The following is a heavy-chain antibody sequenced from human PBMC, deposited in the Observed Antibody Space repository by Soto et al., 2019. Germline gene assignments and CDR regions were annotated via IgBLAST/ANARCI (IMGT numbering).Heavy chain of an antibody. CDR3: ARDGYYDGRYGSRKDYYYYFYMDV. CDR1: GYTFTSYY. D-gene: IGHD3-10*01. J-gene: IGHJ6*03. V-gene: IGHV1-46*01. Sequence: ASVKVSCKASGYTFTSYYMHWVRQAPGQGLEWIGIINPSGGSTSYAQKFQGRVTITRDTSTSTVYMDMSSLRSEDTAVYYCARDGYYDGRYGSRKDYYYYFYMDVWGKGTTVTVSS. CDR2: INPSGGST.